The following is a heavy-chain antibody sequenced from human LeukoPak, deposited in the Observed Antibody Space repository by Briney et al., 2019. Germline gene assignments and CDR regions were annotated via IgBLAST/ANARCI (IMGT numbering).Heavy chain of an antibody. Sequence: GRSLRLSCAASGFTFSSHGMHWVRQAPGKGLEWVAVISYDGSNKYYADSVKGRFTISRDNSKKTLYLQMNSLRAEDTAVYYCARDSGYCSSTSCYVHYYYYMDVWGKGTTVTVSS. D-gene: IGHD2-2*01. J-gene: IGHJ6*03. V-gene: IGHV3-30*03. CDR3: ARDSGYCSSTSCYVHYYYYMDV. CDR1: GFTFSSHG. CDR2: ISYDGSNK.